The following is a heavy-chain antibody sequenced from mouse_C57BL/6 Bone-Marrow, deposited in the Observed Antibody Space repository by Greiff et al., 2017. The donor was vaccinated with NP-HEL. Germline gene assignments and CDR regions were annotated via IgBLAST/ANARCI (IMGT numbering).Heavy chain of an antibody. J-gene: IGHJ4*01. D-gene: IGHD2-4*01. CDR2: IHPNSGST. V-gene: IGHV1-64*01. CDR1: GYTFTSYW. Sequence: QVQLQQPGAELVKPGASVKLSCKASGYTFTSYWMHWVKQRPGQGLEWIGMIHPNSGSTNYNEKFKSKATLTVDKSSSTAYMQLSSLTSEDSAVYYCAREGLRGHYAMDGWGQGASVTVSS. CDR3: AREGLRGHYAMDG.